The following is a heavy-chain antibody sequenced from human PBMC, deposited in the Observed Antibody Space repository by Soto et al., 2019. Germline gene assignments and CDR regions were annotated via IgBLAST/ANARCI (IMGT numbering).Heavy chain of an antibody. Sequence: QVQLQQWGAGLLKPSETLSLTCAVYGGSFSGYYWSWIRQPPGKGLEWIGEINHSGSTNYNPSLKSRVTISVDTSKNQFSLKLSSVTAADTAVYYCARGPLPDFWSGYWHYYYYGMDVWGQGTTVTVSS. V-gene: IGHV4-34*01. CDR2: INHSGST. D-gene: IGHD3-3*01. CDR1: GGSFSGYY. J-gene: IGHJ6*02. CDR3: ARGPLPDFWSGYWHYYYYGMDV.